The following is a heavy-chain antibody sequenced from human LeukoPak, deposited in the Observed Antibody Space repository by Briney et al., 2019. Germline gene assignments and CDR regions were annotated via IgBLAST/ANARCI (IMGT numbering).Heavy chain of an antibody. CDR3: ARESTEDRPGS. D-gene: IGHD5/OR15-5a*01. CDR1: GFTFTNYW. V-gene: IGHV3-30-3*01. Sequence: GGSLRLSCAASGFTFTNYWMSWVRQAPGEGLEWVAVISYDGSNKFYADSVKGRFPISRDNSKNTLYLQMNSLRAEDTAVYYCARESTEDRPGSWGQGTLVTVSS. CDR2: ISYDGSNK. J-gene: IGHJ5*02.